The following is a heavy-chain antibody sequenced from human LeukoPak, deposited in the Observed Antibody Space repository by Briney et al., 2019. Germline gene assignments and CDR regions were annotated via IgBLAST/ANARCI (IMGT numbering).Heavy chain of an antibody. CDR1: GGSMSSYY. V-gene: IGHV4-59*08. J-gene: IGHJ4*02. CDR3: ARGARAGYNLEPFDY. CDR2: IYYSGNT. Sequence: ETLSLTCTVSGGSMSSYYWSWIRQPPGKGLEWIGYIYYSGNTEYNPSLKSRVTISVDTSKNQFSLKLSSVTAADTAVYYCARGARAGYNLEPFDYWGQGTLVTVSS. D-gene: IGHD5-24*01.